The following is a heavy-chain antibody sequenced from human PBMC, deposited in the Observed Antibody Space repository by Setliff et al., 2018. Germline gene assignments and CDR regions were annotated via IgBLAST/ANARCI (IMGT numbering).Heavy chain of an antibody. V-gene: IGHV1-2*06. Sequence: ASVKVSCKAFGYTFTDYYINWVRQAPGPGLEWMGRVNRASGGTNYAQRFQGRVAMTRDTSITTAYMELTRLTSDDTAVYYCSRGDMDLYGSGNSVLAPDSWGQGTLVTVSS. CDR3: SRGDMDLYGSGNSVLAPDS. CDR1: GYTFTDYY. CDR2: VNRASGGT. J-gene: IGHJ4*02. D-gene: IGHD3-10*01.